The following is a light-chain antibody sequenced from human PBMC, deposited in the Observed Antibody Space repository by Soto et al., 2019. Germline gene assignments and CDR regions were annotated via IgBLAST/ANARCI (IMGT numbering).Light chain of an antibody. CDR1: SSDVGGYNY. Sequence: QSALTQPRSVSGSPGQSVTISCTGTSSDVGGYNYVSWYQQHPGKAPKLIIYDVSKRPSGVPDRFSGSRSGNTASLTISGLQAEDEADYYCCSYAGSNTLIFVGGTKLTVL. CDR3: CSYAGSNTLI. J-gene: IGLJ2*01. CDR2: DVS. V-gene: IGLV2-11*01.